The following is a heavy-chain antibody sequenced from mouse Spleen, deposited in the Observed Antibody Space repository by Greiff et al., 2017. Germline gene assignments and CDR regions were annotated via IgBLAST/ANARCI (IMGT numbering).Heavy chain of an antibody. J-gene: IGHJ4*01. CDR3: ARYSPITTKAMDY. D-gene: IGHD2-4*01. CDR1: GYAFSSSW. Sequence: QVQLQQSGPELVKPGASVKISCKASGYAFSSSWMNWVKQRPGKGLEWIGRIYPGDGDTNYNGKFKGKATLTADKSSSTAYMQLSSLTSEDSAVYYCARYSPITTKAMDYWGQGTSVTVSS. CDR2: IYPGDGDT. V-gene: IGHV1-82*01.